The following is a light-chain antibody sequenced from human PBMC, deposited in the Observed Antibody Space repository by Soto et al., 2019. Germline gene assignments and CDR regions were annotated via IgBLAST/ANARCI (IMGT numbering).Light chain of an antibody. CDR1: QSFSSRF. Sequence: EIVLTQSPGTLSLSPGERATLSCRARQSFSSRFLAWYQQKPGQAPRLLIYGAISRATGIPDRFSGSGSGTDFTLTISRLEPEDFAVYYCQQYGHSPPFTFGPGTKVDI. V-gene: IGKV3-20*01. J-gene: IGKJ3*01. CDR3: QQYGHSPPFT. CDR2: GAI.